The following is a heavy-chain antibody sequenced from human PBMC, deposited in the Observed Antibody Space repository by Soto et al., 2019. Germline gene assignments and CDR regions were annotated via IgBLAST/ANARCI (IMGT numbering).Heavy chain of an antibody. V-gene: IGHV1-2*02. CDR1: GYTFTGYY. D-gene: IGHD6-6*01. Sequence: QVQLVQSGAEVKKPGASVKVSCKASGYTFTGYYMHWVRQAPGQGLEWMGWINPNSGGTNYAQKFQGRVTMTRDTYISTDYMELSRLRADDTAVYYCARGWTIAARRCFDPWGQGTLVTVSS. CDR3: ARGWTIAARRCFDP. J-gene: IGHJ5*02. CDR2: INPNSGGT.